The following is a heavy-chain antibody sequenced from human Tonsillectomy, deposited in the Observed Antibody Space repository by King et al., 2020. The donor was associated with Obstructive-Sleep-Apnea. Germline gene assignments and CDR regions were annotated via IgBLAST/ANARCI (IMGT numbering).Heavy chain of an antibody. Sequence: QLVQSGGGLVQPGGSLRLSCAASGFSFGDYAMTWVRQNLGQGLAWVSLISASGDTTYYADSVKGRFTVSRDNSKNTLFLQMNGLRVDDTAVYYCARLSDSGWYYFDSWGQGTLVTVSS. CDR2: ISASGDTT. CDR1: GFSFGDYA. V-gene: IGHV3-23*04. J-gene: IGHJ4*02. CDR3: ARLSDSGWYYFDS. D-gene: IGHD6-19*01.